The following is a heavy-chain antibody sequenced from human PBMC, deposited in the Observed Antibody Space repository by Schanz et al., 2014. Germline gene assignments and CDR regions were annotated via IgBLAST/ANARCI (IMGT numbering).Heavy chain of an antibody. J-gene: IGHJ3*01. Sequence: QVQLVQSGAEVKKPGASVKVSCKASGYTFTSNYMHWVRQAPGQGLEWMGMINPSGGSTNYAQKFQGRLTMARDTSTSTVYMDLSTLRSEDTAVYYCARGSCTASGCYDAFDLWGQGTLVTVSS. D-gene: IGHD2-2*01. CDR1: GYTFTSNY. CDR2: INPSGGST. CDR3: ARGSCTASGCYDAFDL. V-gene: IGHV1-46*01.